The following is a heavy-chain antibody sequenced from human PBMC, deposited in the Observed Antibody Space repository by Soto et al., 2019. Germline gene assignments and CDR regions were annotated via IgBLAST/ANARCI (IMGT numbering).Heavy chain of an antibody. V-gene: IGHV3-30-3*01. J-gene: IGHJ3*02. CDR2: ISYDGSNK. CDR3: ARDRDYSNPLGAFDI. D-gene: IGHD4-4*01. CDR1: GFTFSSYA. Sequence: GGSLRLSCAASGFTFSSYAMHWVRQAPGKGLEWVAVISYDGSNKYYADSVKGRFTISRDNSKNTLYLQMNSLRAEDTAVYYCARDRDYSNPLGAFDIWGQGTMVTVSS.